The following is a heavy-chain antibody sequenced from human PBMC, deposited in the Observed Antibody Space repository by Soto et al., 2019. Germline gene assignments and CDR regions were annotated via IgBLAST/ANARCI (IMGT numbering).Heavy chain of an antibody. Sequence: PSETLSLTCTVSGGSISSGDYYWSWIRQPPGKGLEWIGYIYYSGSTYYNPSLKSRVTISVDTSKNQFSLKLSSVTAADTAVYYCAREPIQLWAQRGASDIWGQGTMVTVSS. CDR1: GGSISSGDYY. V-gene: IGHV4-30-4*01. CDR3: AREPIQLWAQRGASDI. J-gene: IGHJ3*02. D-gene: IGHD5-18*01. CDR2: IYYSGST.